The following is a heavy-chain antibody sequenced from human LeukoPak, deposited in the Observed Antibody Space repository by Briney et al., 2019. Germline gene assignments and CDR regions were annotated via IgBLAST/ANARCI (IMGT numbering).Heavy chain of an antibody. CDR1: GFTFSSHA. J-gene: IGHJ4*02. CDR2: ISNDGSHK. CDR3: ATVSAAGTPRVD. D-gene: IGHD6-13*01. V-gene: IGHV3-30*01. Sequence: GGSLRLSCAASGFTFSSHAMHCVRQAPGKGLEWLAVISNDGSHKYYADSVKGRFTISRDNYRNTLFLQVNSLRADDTAVYYCATVSAAGTPRVDWGQGTLVSVSS.